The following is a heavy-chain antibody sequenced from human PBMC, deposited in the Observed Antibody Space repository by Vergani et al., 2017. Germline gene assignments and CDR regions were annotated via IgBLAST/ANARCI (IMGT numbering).Heavy chain of an antibody. CDR3: AKDFCSSTSCYTPPDAFDI. J-gene: IGHJ3*02. CDR2: ISGSGGST. D-gene: IGHD2-2*02. V-gene: IGHV3-23*01. Sequence: EVQLLESGGGLVQPGGSLRLSCAASGFTFSSYAMSWVRPAPGKGLGWVSAISGSGGSTYYADSVKCRFTISRDNSKTTLYLQMNSLRAEDTAVYYCAKDFCSSTSCYTPPDAFDIWGQGTMVTVSS. CDR1: GFTFSSYA.